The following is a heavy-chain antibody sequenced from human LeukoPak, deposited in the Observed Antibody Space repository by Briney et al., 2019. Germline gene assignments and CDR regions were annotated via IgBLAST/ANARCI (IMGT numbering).Heavy chain of an antibody. D-gene: IGHD6-19*01. V-gene: IGHV4-4*07. J-gene: IGHJ4*02. CDR1: GGSISSYY. Sequence: SETLSLTCTASGGSISSYYWRWIRQPAGAGLARIGRISASGTTNNNPSLKSRVTMSVDTSKNHFSLKLNSVTAADTAVYYCARVARGWNYVDYWGQGTLVTVSS. CDR2: ISASGTT. CDR3: ARVARGWNYVDY.